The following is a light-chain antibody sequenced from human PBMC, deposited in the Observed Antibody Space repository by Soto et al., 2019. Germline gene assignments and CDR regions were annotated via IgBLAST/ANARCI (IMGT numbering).Light chain of an antibody. CDR3: QQYGSSPQT. V-gene: IGKV3-20*01. CDR2: GAS. J-gene: IGKJ1*01. CDR1: QSVSSSY. Sequence: EIVLTQSPGTLSLSPGERATLSCRASQSVSSSYLAWYQQKPGQAPRLLIYGASSRDTGIPDRFSGSGSGTDFTLTISRLEPEDFEVYYCQQYGSSPQTFGQGTKVDIK.